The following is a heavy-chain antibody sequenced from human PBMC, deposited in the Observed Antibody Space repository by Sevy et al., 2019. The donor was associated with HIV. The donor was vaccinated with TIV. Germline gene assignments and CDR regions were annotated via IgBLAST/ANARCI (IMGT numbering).Heavy chain of an antibody. CDR3: ASQATDYGGYYSYYGMDV. CDR1: GYSFTSYW. Sequence: GESLKISCKGSGYSFTSYWIGWVRQMPGKGLEWMGIIYPGDSDNRYSPSFQGQVTISADKSISTAYPQWSSLKASDTAMYYCASQATDYGGYYSYYGMDVWGQGTTVTVSS. CDR2: IYPGDSDN. D-gene: IGHD4-17*01. J-gene: IGHJ6*02. V-gene: IGHV5-51*01.